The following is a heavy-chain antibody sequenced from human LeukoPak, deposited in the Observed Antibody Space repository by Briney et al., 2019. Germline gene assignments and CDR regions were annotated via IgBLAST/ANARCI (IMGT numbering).Heavy chain of an antibody. CDR3: AQSLGSSNWIGNWFDP. V-gene: IGHV4-39*01. CDR2: IYYTGST. D-gene: IGHD6-13*01. J-gene: IGHJ5*02. Sequence: SETLSLTCTVSGGSISSSSHSWGWIRQPPGKGLEWTGSIYYTGSTYYNPSLKSRVTISVDTSKNQFSLKLSSVTAADTAVYYCAQSLGSSNWIGNWFDPWGQGTLVTVSS. CDR1: GGSISSSSHS.